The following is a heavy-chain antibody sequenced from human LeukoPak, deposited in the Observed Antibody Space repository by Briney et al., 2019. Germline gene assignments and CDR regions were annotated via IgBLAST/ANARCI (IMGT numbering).Heavy chain of an antibody. CDR1: GGSISSYY. Sequence: SETLSLTCTVSGGSISSYYWSWIRQPAGKGLEWIGHIYSSGRTNYSPSLKSRVTMSVDTSTNQISLNLSSVTAADTAVYYCARVVGSVNSIRFDPWGQGTLVTVSS. V-gene: IGHV4-4*07. CDR2: IYSSGRT. J-gene: IGHJ5*02. CDR3: ARVVGSVNSIRFDP. D-gene: IGHD1-26*01.